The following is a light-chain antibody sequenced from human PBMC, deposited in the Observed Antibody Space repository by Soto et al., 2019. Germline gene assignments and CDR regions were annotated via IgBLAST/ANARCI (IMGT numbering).Light chain of an antibody. J-gene: IGLJ2*01. CDR2: KNN. Sequence: QPVLTQPPSASGTPGQRVTISCSGSSSNIGSNTVNWYQHLPGTAPKLLIYKNNQRPSGVPDRFSGSKSGTSASLAISGLPSEDEADYYCSAWDGSLNGVVFGGGTKVTVL. V-gene: IGLV1-44*01. CDR1: SSNIGSNT. CDR3: SAWDGSLNGVV.